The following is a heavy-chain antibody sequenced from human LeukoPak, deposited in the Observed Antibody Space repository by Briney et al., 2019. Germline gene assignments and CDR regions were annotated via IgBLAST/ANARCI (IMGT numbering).Heavy chain of an antibody. V-gene: IGHV3-74*01. CDR3: ARVRGYSFDY. D-gene: IGHD5-12*01. CDR2: INSDGSST. J-gene: IGHJ4*02. Sequence: GGSLRLSCAASGFTYSSYWMHWVRQAPGKGLVWVSHINSDGSSTNYADSVKGRFTFSRDNAKNTLYLQMNSLRAEDTAVYYCARVRGYSFDYWGQGTLVTVSS. CDR1: GFTYSSYW.